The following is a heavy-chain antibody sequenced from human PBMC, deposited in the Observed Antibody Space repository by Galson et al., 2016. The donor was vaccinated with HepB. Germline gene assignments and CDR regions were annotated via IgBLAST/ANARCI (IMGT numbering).Heavy chain of an antibody. J-gene: IGHJ4*02. D-gene: IGHD3-3*01. V-gene: IGHV3-64*02. CDR2: ISRSGGGT. Sequence: SLRLSCAASGFIFSSYGMHWVRQAPGKGLEFVSGISRSGGGTYYADSVKGRFAISRDNSKNTLYLQMGSLRPEDTAVYYCARELRYDDLRGPLDYWGQGTLVIVSS. CDR1: GFIFSSYG. CDR3: ARELRYDDLRGPLDY.